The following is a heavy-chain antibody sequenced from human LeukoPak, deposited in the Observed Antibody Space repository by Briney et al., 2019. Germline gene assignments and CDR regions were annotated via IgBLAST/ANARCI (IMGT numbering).Heavy chain of an antibody. CDR2: IYLADSDA. CDR3: ARPKTETGYDAFDI. D-gene: IGHD2-15*01. CDR1: GYSYNSYW. J-gene: IGHJ3*02. V-gene: IGHV5-51*01. Sequence: GESLKISCKGSGYSYNSYWIGWVRQMPGKGLEWMGIIYLADSDARYSPSFQGQVSFSANRSINTAYLQWSSLRASDTAMYYCARPKTETGYDAFDIWGQGTMVTVSS.